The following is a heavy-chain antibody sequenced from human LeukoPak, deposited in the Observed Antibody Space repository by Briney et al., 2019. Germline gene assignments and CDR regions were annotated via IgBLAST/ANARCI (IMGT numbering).Heavy chain of an antibody. Sequence: GASVKVSCKASGYTFTSYYMHWVRQAPGQGLEWMGIINPSGGSTSYAQKLQGRVTMTTDTSTSTAYMELRSLRSDDTAVYYCARDIDWRIAVAGTQAGFDYWGQGTLVTVSS. CDR1: GYTFTSYY. CDR2: INPSGGST. J-gene: IGHJ4*02. V-gene: IGHV1-46*01. D-gene: IGHD6-19*01. CDR3: ARDIDWRIAVAGTQAGFDY.